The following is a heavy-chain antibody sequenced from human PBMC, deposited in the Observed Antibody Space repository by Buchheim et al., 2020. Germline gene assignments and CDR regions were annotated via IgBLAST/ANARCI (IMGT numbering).Heavy chain of an antibody. Sequence: QVQLQESGPGLVKPSETLSLTCTVSGGSITSSNWNWIRQSPGMGLEWVGSVSYTGSTTYNPSLKTRVTISIDTSKTQSSLKLTSVTPADTAVYYCARTTLIRGISTWFDNWGQGT. CDR3: ARTTLIRGISTWFDN. CDR1: GGSITSSN. J-gene: IGHJ4*02. V-gene: IGHV4-59*01. D-gene: IGHD3-10*01. CDR2: VSYTGST.